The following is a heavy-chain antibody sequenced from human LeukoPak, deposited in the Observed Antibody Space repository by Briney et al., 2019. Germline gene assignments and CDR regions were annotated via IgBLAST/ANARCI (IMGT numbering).Heavy chain of an antibody. CDR2: IKSDGITK. CDR3: LRDLNWSLDQ. J-gene: IGHJ4*02. V-gene: IGHV3-74*01. CDR1: GFTFSNYM. Sequence: PGESLRLSCAASGFTFSNYMMHWVRQAPGKGLVWVSRIKSDGITKTYADSVKGRFTISRDNAKNTLYLQMNSLRAEDTAVYYCLRDLNWSLDQWGQGTLVTVSS. D-gene: IGHD1-20*01.